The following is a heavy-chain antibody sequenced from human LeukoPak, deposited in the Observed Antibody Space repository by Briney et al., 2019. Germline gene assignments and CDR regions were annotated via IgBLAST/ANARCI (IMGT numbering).Heavy chain of an antibody. D-gene: IGHD6-13*01. CDR3: ARAAAAAGVSYYYYYGMDV. CDR2: IYYSGST. Sequence: SETLSLTCTVSGGSISSYYWSWIRQHPGKGLEWIGYIYYSGSTYYNPSLKSRVTISVDTSKNQFSLKLSSVTAADTAVYYCARAAAAAGVSYYYYYGMDVWGQGTTVTVSS. J-gene: IGHJ6*02. V-gene: IGHV4-59*12. CDR1: GGSISSYY.